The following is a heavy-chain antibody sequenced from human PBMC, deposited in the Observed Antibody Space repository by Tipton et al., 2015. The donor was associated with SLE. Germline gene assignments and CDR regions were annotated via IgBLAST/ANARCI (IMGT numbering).Heavy chain of an antibody. V-gene: IGHV4-59*11. CDR1: GGSISSHY. Sequence: TLSLTCTVSGGSISSHYWSWIRQPPGKGLEWIGYIYYSGSTNYNPSLKSRVTISVDTSKNQFSLKLSSVTAADTAVYYCARADPRSLRFYFDYGGQGPLVTVPS. CDR2: IYYSGST. J-gene: IGHJ4*02. CDR3: ARADPRSLRFYFDY.